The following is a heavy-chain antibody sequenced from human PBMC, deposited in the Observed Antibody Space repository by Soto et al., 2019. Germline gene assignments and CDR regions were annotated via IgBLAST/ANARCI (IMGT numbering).Heavy chain of an antibody. J-gene: IGHJ5*02. CDR2: INHSGST. Sequence: PSETLSLTCAVYGGSFSGYYWSWIRQPPGKGLEWIGEINHSGSTNYNPSLKSRVTISVDTSKNQFSLKLSSVTAADTAVYYCARGSSGYSSSWYGGNWFDPWGQGTLVTVSS. D-gene: IGHD6-13*01. CDR1: GGSFSGYY. CDR3: ARGSSGYSSSWYGGNWFDP. V-gene: IGHV4-34*09.